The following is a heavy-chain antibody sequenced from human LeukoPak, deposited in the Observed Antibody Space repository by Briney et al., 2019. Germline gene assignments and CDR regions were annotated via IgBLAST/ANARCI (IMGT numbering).Heavy chain of an antibody. J-gene: IGHJ4*02. CDR3: ARGSIVGATESLVFDY. V-gene: IGHV1-2*02. CDR2: INPNSGDT. D-gene: IGHD1-26*01. CDR1: GYTFTGNY. Sequence: ASVKVSCKASGYTFTGNYLHWVRQAPGQGLEWMGWINPNSGDTHYAQKFQGRVTMTRDTSISTAYMELSRLRSDDTAVYYCARGSIVGATESLVFDYWGQGTLVTVSS.